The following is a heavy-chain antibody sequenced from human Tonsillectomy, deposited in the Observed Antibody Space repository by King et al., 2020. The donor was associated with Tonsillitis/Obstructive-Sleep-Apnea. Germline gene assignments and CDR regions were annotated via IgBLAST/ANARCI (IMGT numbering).Heavy chain of an antibody. D-gene: IGHD2-2*01. CDR3: TRGSRGCTSASCYWYWFDP. CDR2: IRSKAYGGTT. V-gene: IGHV3-49*03. Sequence: VQLVESGGGLVEPGRSLRLSCTSSGFTLGDFGVNWFRQAPGKGLEWVGFIRSKAYGGTTEYAASVKGRFTISREDSKSVAFLQMNSLKTEDTAVYYCTRGSRGCTSASCYWYWFDPWGQGTLVTVSS. CDR1: GFTLGDFG. J-gene: IGHJ5*02.